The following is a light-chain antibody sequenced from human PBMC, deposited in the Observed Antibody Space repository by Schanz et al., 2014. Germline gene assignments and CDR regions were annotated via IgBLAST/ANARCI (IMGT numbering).Light chain of an antibody. J-gene: IGKJ1*01. V-gene: IGKV1-9*01. CDR3: QQYDTFPRT. Sequence: IQLTQSPSSLSASVGDRVSITCRASEVISHYVAWYQQKPGKAPNLLIYAASTLQSGVPSRFSGSGSGTDFTLTISSLQTEDFATFYCQQYDTFPRTFGQGTKVEIK. CDR1: EVISHY. CDR2: AAS.